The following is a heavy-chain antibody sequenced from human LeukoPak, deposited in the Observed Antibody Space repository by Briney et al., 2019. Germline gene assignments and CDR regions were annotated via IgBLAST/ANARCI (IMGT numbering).Heavy chain of an antibody. CDR3: ARGSIAARLGNF. Sequence: SETLSLTSAVHGGSFSGYYWSWIRQPPGKGLEWIGEINHSAGTNYTPSLKSRVTMSLDTSKNQFSLKLTSVTAADTAVYYCARGSIAARLGNFWGQGTLVTVSS. J-gene: IGHJ4*02. V-gene: IGHV4-34*01. D-gene: IGHD6-6*01. CDR1: GGSFSGYY. CDR2: INHSAGT.